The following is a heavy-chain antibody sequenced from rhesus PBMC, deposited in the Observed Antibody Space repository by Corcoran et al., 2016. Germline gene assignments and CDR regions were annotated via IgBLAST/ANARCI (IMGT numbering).Heavy chain of an antibody. CDR2: INGNSGST. CDR3: ARYMGAGGYFDY. J-gene: IGHJ4*01. CDR1: GGSFSSYW. D-gene: IGHD6-31*01. V-gene: IGHV4-80*01. Sequence: QVQLQESGPGLVKPSETLSLTCAVSGGSFSSYWWSWIRQPPGKGLEWIGEINGNSGSTTYNPPLKSRVTISKDASKNQFSLKLSSVTAADTAVYYCARYMGAGGYFDYWGQGVLVTVSS.